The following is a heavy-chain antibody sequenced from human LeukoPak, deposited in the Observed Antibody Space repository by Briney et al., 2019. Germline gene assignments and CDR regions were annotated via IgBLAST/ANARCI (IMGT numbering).Heavy chain of an antibody. J-gene: IGHJ4*02. CDR2: IYSSGST. CDR3: ARGRSLRRVGFNY. Sequence: SETLSLTCNVSGGSIRGYYWSWIRQPPGKGLEWIGYIYSSGSTNYNPSLKSRVTMSVDTSKNQFSLKVSSVTAADTAVYYCARGRSLRRVGFNYWGQGTRVTVSS. CDR1: GGSIRGYY. V-gene: IGHV4-59*01.